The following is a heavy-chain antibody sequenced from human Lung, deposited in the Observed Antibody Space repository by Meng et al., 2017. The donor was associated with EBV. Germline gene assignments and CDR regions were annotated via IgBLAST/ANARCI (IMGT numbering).Heavy chain of an antibody. CDR3: ARTGCSSSSCYDY. D-gene: IGHD2-2*01. J-gene: IGHJ4*02. V-gene: IGHV1-3*01. Sequence: QVQLWESGAEGKKPGASVKVSCKASGYSFTTYAMHWVRQDPGQRLEWMGWINAGNGNTKYSEKFQSRVTITRDTAASTAYMELSSLRSEDTAVYYCARTGCSSSSCYDYWGQGTLVTVSS. CDR1: GYSFTTYA. CDR2: INAGNGNT.